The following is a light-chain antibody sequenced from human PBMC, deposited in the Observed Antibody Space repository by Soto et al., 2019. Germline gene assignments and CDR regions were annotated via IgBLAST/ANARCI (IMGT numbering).Light chain of an antibody. Sequence: IVLNPSPSTLSLYPGERATLSCRASQSVSSNYLAWYQQIPGHAPRLLIYGVSSRSAGIPDRFSGSGSGTDFTLTISRLEPEDFAVYYCQQYGSSAWTFGQGTNVEIK. CDR1: QSVSSNY. V-gene: IGKV3-20*01. J-gene: IGKJ1*01. CDR3: QQYGSSAWT. CDR2: GVS.